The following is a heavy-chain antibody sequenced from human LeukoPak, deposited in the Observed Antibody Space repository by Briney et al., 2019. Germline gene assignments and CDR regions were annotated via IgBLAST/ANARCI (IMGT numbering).Heavy chain of an antibody. J-gene: IGHJ3*02. CDR3: ARDSGLLTGHYNDAFDI. CDR2: IYHTGST. Sequence: SETLSLTCAVSGDSISTKNWWSWVRQPPGKGLEWIGEIYHTGSTNYTPSLKSRVTISLDKSKNQFSLKLSSVTAADAAVYYCARDSGLLTGHYNDAFDIWGQGTMVTVSS. V-gene: IGHV4-4*02. D-gene: IGHD3-9*01. CDR1: GDSISTKNW.